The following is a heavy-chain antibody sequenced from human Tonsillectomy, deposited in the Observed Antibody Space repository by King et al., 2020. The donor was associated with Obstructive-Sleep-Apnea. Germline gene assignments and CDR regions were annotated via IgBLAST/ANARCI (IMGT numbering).Heavy chain of an antibody. CDR1: GGSISTYY. CDR2: RYYSGSS. J-gene: IGHJ5*02. V-gene: IGHV4-59*01. CDR3: ARSPYGSGIIDYFDP. Sequence: QLQESGPGLLKPSETLSLTCTVAGGSISTYYWSCLRQPPGKRLEGIGYRYYSGSSNYNPSLKRRVSITVDTSKNQFSLKLTSVTAADTAVYYCARSPYGSGIIDYFDPWGQGTLVTVSS. D-gene: IGHD3-10*01.